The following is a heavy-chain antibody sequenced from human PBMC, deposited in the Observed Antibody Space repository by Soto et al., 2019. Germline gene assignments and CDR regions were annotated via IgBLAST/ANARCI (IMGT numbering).Heavy chain of an antibody. CDR3: AEDPQRGHSAGMDY. D-gene: IGHD6-13*01. J-gene: IGHJ4*02. Sequence: GGSLRLSCAASGFTFSSDAMSWVRQAPGKRLEWVSTISGSGTGTYYADSVKGRFTISRDNSKTTLYLQMNSLRAEDTAIYYCAEDPQRGHSAGMDYWGQGTLVTVSS. CDR1: GFTFSSDA. V-gene: IGHV3-23*01. CDR2: ISGSGTGT.